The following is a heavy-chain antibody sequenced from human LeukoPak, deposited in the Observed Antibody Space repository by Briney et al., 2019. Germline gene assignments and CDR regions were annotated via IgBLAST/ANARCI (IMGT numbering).Heavy chain of an antibody. Sequence: SETLSLTCVVSGISVSGYYWGWIRQPPGRGLEWIGYVYYSGSTNYNPSFKSRITISVDTSRNQFSLQLSSVTAADTAVYYCARIHRYCSGGACYVLDNWGQGTLVAVSS. D-gene: IGHD2-15*01. CDR1: GISVSGYY. V-gene: IGHV4-59*02. J-gene: IGHJ4*02. CDR3: ARIHRYCSGGACYVLDN. CDR2: VYYSGST.